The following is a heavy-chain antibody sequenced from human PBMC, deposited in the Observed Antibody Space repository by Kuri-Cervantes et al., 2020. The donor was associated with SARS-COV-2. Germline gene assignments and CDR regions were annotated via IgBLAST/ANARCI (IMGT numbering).Heavy chain of an antibody. Sequence: LSLTCAASGFTFSSYGMHWVRQAPGKGLEWVASINQDGSEKYYVDSVKDRFTISRDTAKNSLYLQMNSLRAEDTAVYYCASAFGGAWYYVFDYWGQGTLVTVSS. CDR1: GFTFSSYG. CDR3: ASAFGGAWYYVFDY. V-gene: IGHV3-7*01. J-gene: IGHJ4*02. CDR2: INQDGSEK. D-gene: IGHD2-21*02.